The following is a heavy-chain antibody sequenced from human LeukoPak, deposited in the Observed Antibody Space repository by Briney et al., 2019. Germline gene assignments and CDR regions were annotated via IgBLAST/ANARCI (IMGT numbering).Heavy chain of an antibody. CDR1: GGSIRSYY. J-gene: IGHJ4*02. V-gene: IGHV4-34*01. CDR2: INHSGYT. CDR3: ARGRAGSGLMIN. Sequence: PSETLSLTCSVSGGSIRSYYWNWIRQPPGRGLEWIGEINHSGYTNYNPSLKSRVTISVDTSKNQFSLKVSSVTAADTAVYYCARGRAGSGLMINWGQGTLVTVSS. D-gene: IGHD2-8*01.